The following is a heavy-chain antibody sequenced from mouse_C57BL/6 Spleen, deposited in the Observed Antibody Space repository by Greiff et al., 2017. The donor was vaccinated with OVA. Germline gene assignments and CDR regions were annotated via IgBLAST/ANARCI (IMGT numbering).Heavy chain of an antibody. J-gene: IGHJ4*01. CDR2: IHPNSGST. Sequence: QVQLQQSGAELVKPGASVKLSCKASGYTFTSYWMHWVKQRPGQGLEWIGMIHPNSGSTNYNEKFKSKATLTVDKSSSTAYMQLSSLTSEDSAFYYCARDYGSGYAMDYWGQGTSVTVSS. CDR3: ARDYGSGYAMDY. CDR1: GYTFTSYW. D-gene: IGHD1-1*01. V-gene: IGHV1-64*01.